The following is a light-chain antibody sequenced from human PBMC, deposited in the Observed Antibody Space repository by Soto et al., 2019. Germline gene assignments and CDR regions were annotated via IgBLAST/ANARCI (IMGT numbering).Light chain of an antibody. CDR1: SSDVGGYNY. V-gene: IGLV2-14*01. J-gene: IGLJ3*02. CDR3: SYSTSNNSWV. Sequence: QSALTQSASVSGSPGQSITISCTGTSSDVGGYNYVSWYQQHPGKAPKLIIYDVSNRPSGVATRFSGSKSGNTASLTISGLQAEDEAYYSCSYSTSNNSWVFGGGTKLTVL. CDR2: DVS.